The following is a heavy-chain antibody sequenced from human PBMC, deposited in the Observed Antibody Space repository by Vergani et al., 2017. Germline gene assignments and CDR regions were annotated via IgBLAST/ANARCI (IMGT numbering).Heavy chain of an antibody. J-gene: IGHJ3*02. Sequence: QVQLVQSGAEVKKPGASVKVSCKASGYTFTSYAMHWVRPAPGPRLEWMGWINAGNGNTKYSQKFQSRVTITRDTSASTAYMELSSLRSEDTAVYYCARXPIYCSSTSCYPDDAFDIWGQGTMVTVSS. CDR2: INAGNGNT. V-gene: IGHV1-3*01. CDR3: ARXPIYCSSTSCYPDDAFDI. D-gene: IGHD2-2*01. CDR1: GYTFTSYA.